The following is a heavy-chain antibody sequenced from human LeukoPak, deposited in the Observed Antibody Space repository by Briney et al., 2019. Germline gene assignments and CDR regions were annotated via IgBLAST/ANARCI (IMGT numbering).Heavy chain of an antibody. V-gene: IGHV3-13*04. D-gene: IGHD3-10*01. J-gene: IGHJ4*02. Sequence: GGSLRLSCAASGFIFTSYDMHWVRQTPGKGLEWVSGISTAGDTYYQDSVKGRFSISRENAKNSLYLQMNSLRAGDTAVYYCARDSGLGGHSFDSWGQGTLVSVSS. CDR3: ARDSGLGGHSFDS. CDR1: GFIFTSYD. CDR2: ISTAGDT.